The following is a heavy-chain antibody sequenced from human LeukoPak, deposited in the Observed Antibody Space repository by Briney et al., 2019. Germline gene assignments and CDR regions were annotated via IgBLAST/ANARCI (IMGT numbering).Heavy chain of an antibody. CDR3: ARGGD. CDR2: IYTSGST. CDR1: GGSISSGSYY. Sequence: SQTLSLTCTVSGGSISSGSYYWSWIRQPAGKGLEWIGRIYTSGSTNYNPSLKSRVTISVDTSKNQFSLKLSSVAAADTAVYYCARGGDWGQGTLVTVSS. V-gene: IGHV4-61*02. J-gene: IGHJ4*02.